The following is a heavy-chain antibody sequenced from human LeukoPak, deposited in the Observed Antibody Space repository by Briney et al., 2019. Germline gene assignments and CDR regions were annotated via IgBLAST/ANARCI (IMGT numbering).Heavy chain of an antibody. D-gene: IGHD3-10*01. J-gene: IGHJ3*02. CDR2: INHSGST. CDR3: ARDEEFFHAFDI. V-gene: IGHV4-34*01. Sequence: SETLSLTCAVYGGSFSGYYWRWIRQPPGKGLEWIGEINHSGSTNYNPSLKSRVTISVDTSKNQFSLELSSVTAADTAVHYCARDEEFFHAFDIWGQGTMVTVSS. CDR1: GGSFSGYY.